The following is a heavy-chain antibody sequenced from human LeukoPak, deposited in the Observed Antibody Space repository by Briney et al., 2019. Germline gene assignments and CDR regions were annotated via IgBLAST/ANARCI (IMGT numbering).Heavy chain of an antibody. D-gene: IGHD3-22*01. CDR2: IYYTGST. V-gene: IGHV4-59*01. CDR1: GGSISSYY. Sequence: SETLSLTCTVSGGSISSYYWSWIRQPPGKGLEWIGYIYYTGSTNSNPSLKSRVTISVDTSKNQFSLRLTSVTAADTAVYYCARGYYYDYSGPDFDYWGQGTLVTVSS. J-gene: IGHJ4*02. CDR3: ARGYYYDYSGPDFDY.